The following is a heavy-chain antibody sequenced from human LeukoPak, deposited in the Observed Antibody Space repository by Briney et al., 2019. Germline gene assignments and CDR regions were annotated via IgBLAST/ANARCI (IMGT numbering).Heavy chain of an antibody. Sequence: ASVKVSCKASGYTFTGYYMHWVRQAPGQGLEWMGWINPNSGGTNYAQKFQGRVTMTRDTSISTAYMELSGLRSDDTAVYYCARVRRYCSGGSCYYFDYWGQGTLVTVSS. D-gene: IGHD2-15*01. CDR2: INPNSGGT. V-gene: IGHV1-2*02. CDR1: GYTFTGYY. J-gene: IGHJ4*02. CDR3: ARVRRYCSGGSCYYFDY.